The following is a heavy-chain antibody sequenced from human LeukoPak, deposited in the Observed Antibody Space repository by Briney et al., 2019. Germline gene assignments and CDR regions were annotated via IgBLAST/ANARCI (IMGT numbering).Heavy chain of an antibody. J-gene: IGHJ4*02. D-gene: IGHD6-19*01. Sequence: GEALQISYNGSGSGFTSYWIGWVRPVPGKGVEWRGIIYPGASDTRYSPSFQGQVTISADKSISTAYLQWSSLKASDTAMYYCARQVGSSGRLDYWGQGTLVTVSS. CDR3: ARQVGSSGRLDY. V-gene: IGHV5-51*01. CDR1: GSGFTSYW. CDR2: IYPGASDT.